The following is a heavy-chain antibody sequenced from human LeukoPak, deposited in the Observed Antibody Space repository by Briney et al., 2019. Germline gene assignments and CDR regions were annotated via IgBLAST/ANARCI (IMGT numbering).Heavy chain of an antibody. Sequence: PGGSLRLSCAASGFTFDDYAMHWVRQAPGKGLEWVSGISWNSGSIGYADSVKGRFTISRNNADNTLHLQMNSLRAEDTAVYHCVREVGAPGSFQHWGQGAPVTVSS. D-gene: IGHD1-26*01. CDR2: ISWNSGSI. V-gene: IGHV3-9*01. J-gene: IGHJ1*01. CDR1: GFTFDDYA. CDR3: VREVGAPGSFQH.